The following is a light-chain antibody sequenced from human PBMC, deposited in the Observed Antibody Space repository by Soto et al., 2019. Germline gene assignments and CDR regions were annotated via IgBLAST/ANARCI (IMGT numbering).Light chain of an antibody. CDR3: SSYTTSTTQV. CDR2: EVR. CDR1: RSDVGSYNY. J-gene: IGLJ2*01. Sequence: QSAPTQPASVSWSPGQAITISFTGTRSDVGSYNYVSWYQQHPGKAPKLMIYEVRNRPSGVSDRFSGSKSGKTASLTIFGLQAEDEADYYCSSYTTSTTQVFGGGTKLTVL. V-gene: IGLV2-14*01.